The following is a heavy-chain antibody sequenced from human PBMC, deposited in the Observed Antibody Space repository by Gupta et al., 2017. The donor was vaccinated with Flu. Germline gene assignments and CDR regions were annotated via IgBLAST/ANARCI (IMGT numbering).Heavy chain of an antibody. J-gene: IGHJ4*02. V-gene: IGHV3-7*01. CDR1: GFTFSRSW. D-gene: IGHD4-11*01. CDR3: ARDRAYNCFDY. CDR2: INEDGSTK. Sequence: EVQLVESGGGLVQPGGSLRLHCAASGFTFSRSWMTWVRQAPGKGLEWGANINEDGSTKNYVDAVMGRFTISRDNAKNSLFLQMDSLRAEDTAVYYCARDRAYNCFDYWGQGTLVTVSS.